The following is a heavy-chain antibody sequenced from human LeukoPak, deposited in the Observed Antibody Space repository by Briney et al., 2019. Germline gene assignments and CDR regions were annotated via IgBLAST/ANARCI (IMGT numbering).Heavy chain of an antibody. CDR3: ARDRASGSKPNY. CDR2: ISSSSSYI. Sequence: GGSLRLSCAASGFTFSSYSMNWVRQAPGKGLEWVSSISSSSSYIYYADSVKGRFTISRDNAKNSLYLQMNGLRAEDTAVYYCARDRASGSKPNYWGQGTLVTVSS. D-gene: IGHD1-26*01. V-gene: IGHV3-21*01. CDR1: GFTFSSYS. J-gene: IGHJ4*02.